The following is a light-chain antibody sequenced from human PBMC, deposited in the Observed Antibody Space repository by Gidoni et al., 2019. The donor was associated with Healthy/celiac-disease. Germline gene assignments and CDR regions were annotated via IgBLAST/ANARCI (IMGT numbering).Light chain of an antibody. CDR3: QQYNNWPQT. J-gene: IGKJ1*01. V-gene: IGKV3-15*01. CDR1: QRVSSN. CDR2: GAS. Sequence: EIVMTQSPATLSVSPGERDTLPCRASQRVSSNLAWYQQKPGQAPRLLIYGASTRATGIPARFSGSGSGTEFTLTISSLQSEDFAVYYCQQYNNWPQTCXXXTKVEIK.